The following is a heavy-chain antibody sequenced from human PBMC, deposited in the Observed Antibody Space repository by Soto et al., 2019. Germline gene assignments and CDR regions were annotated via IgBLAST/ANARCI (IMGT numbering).Heavy chain of an antibody. CDR2: ISGSGGST. Sequence: EVQLLESGGGLVQPGGSLRLSCAASGFTFSSYAMSWVRQAPGKGLEWVSAISGSGGSTYYADSVKGRFTISRDNSKNTMYLQMNSLRAENTAVYYCAKVKEVVIAMGLIDYWGQGTLVTVSS. CDR1: GFTFSSYA. V-gene: IGHV3-23*01. D-gene: IGHD2-21*01. J-gene: IGHJ4*02. CDR3: AKVKEVVIAMGLIDY.